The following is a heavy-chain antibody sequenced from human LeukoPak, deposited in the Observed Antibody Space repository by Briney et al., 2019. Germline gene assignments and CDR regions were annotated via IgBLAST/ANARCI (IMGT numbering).Heavy chain of an antibody. V-gene: IGHV5-51*01. CDR2: IDPNDSDT. D-gene: IGHD2-15*01. J-gene: IGHJ6*02. Sequence: GESLKISCKGSGYTFTNYWIGWVRQLSGKGLEWMGIIDPNDSDTKYSPSFQGQVTISVDESINTAYLQWSTLRASDTAIYYCAKHGGILLSGPDVWGQGTAVIVSS. CDR1: GYTFTNYW. CDR3: AKHGGILLSGPDV.